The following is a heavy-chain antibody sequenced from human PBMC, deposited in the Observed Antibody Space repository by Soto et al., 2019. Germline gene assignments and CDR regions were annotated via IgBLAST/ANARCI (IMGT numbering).Heavy chain of an antibody. Sequence: GGSLRLSCAASGFTFDDYAMHWVRQAPGKGLEWVSGISWNSGSIGYADSVKGRFTISRDNAKNSLYLQMNSLRAEDTALYYCAKDMWSGEGSSGWYYFDYWGQGTLVTVSS. CDR2: ISWNSGSI. CDR1: GFTFDDYA. J-gene: IGHJ4*02. D-gene: IGHD6-19*01. CDR3: AKDMWSGEGSSGWYYFDY. V-gene: IGHV3-9*01.